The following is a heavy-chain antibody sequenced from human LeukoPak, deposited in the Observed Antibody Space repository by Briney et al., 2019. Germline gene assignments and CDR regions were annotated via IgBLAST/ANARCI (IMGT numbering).Heavy chain of an antibody. CDR3: ARDLTPTVTTSAY. CDR1: GFTFSSYS. Sequence: GGSLRLSCAASGFTFSSYSMNWVRQAPGKGLEWVSSISSSSSYIYYADSVKGRFTISRDNAKNSLYLQMNSLRAEDTAVYYCARDLTPTVTTSAYWGQGTLVTVSS. CDR2: ISSSSSYI. V-gene: IGHV3-21*01. D-gene: IGHD4-17*01. J-gene: IGHJ4*02.